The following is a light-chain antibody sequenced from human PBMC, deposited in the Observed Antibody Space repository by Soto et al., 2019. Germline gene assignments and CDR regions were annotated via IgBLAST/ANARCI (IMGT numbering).Light chain of an antibody. CDR2: GAS. V-gene: IGKV3-15*01. Sequence: EIVMTQSPATLSVSPGERATLSCRASRSVSINLAWYQQKPGQAPRLLIYGASTRDTGVPARFSGSGSGTDFTLTISSLQSEDFAVYYCQHYNSLPRTFGQGTEVEI. CDR3: QHYNSLPRT. J-gene: IGKJ1*01. CDR1: RSVSIN.